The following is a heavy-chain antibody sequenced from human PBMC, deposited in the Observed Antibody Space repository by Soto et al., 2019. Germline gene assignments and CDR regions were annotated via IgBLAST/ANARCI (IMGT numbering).Heavy chain of an antibody. Sequence: QVQLVQSGAEVKKPGSSVKVSCKASGGTFSSYAISWVRQAPGQGLEWMGGIIPIFGTANYAQKLQGRVTITADESTSTAYMELSSLRSEDTAVYYCARPGLAVTGGAYYYGMDVWGQGTTVTVSS. D-gene: IGHD4-4*01. V-gene: IGHV1-69*12. J-gene: IGHJ6*02. CDR3: ARPGLAVTGGAYYYGMDV. CDR1: GGTFSSYA. CDR2: IIPIFGTA.